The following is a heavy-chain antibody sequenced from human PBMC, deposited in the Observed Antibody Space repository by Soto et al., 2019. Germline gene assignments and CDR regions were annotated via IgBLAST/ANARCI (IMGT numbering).Heavy chain of an antibody. CDR3: AGDIITGTAAGFDP. V-gene: IGHV4-30-4*01. CDR2: IYYSGST. Sequence: QVQLQESGPGLVKPSQTLSLTCTVSGGSISSGDYYWSWIRQPPGKGLEWIGYIYYSGSTYYNPSLTSRVTISVHTSKNQFSLKLSCVTAADTAVYYCAGDIITGTAAGFDPWGQGTLVTVSS. D-gene: IGHD1-20*01. CDR1: GGSISSGDYY. J-gene: IGHJ5*02.